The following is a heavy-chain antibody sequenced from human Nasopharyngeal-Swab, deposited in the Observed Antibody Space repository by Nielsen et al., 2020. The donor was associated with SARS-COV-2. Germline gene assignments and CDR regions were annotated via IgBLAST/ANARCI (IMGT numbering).Heavy chain of an antibody. CDR3: ARDRSLEIKASSSDTYYGMDV. Sequence: SVKVSCKASAGTFSSYAISWVRQAPGQGLEWMGGIIPIFGTANYAQKFQGRVTITADESTSTAYMELSSLRSEDTAVYYCARDRSLEIKASSSDTYYGMDVWGQGTTVTVSS. D-gene: IGHD6-6*01. CDR2: IIPIFGTA. V-gene: IGHV1-69*13. CDR1: AGTFSSYA. J-gene: IGHJ6*02.